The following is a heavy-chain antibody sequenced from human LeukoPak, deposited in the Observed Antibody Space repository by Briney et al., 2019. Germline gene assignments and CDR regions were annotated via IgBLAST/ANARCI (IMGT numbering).Heavy chain of an antibody. CDR2: ISGSGGST. V-gene: IGHV3-23*01. CDR3: SRGPYNSGYSYYFDY. J-gene: IGHJ4*02. Sequence: GGSLRLSCAASGFTFSSYAMSWVRQAPGEGLEWVSAISGSGGSTYYADSVKGRFTISRDNSKNTLYLQMNSLRAEDTAVYYCSRGPYNSGYSYYFDYWGQGTLVTVSS. D-gene: IGHD3-22*01. CDR1: GFTFSSYA.